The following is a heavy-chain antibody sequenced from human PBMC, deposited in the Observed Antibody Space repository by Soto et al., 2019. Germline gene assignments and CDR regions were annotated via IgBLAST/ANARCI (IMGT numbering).Heavy chain of an antibody. Sequence: TLALTCSVSGGCISGSYWSGILQSPGKGLEWLGYVYYTGSTNYSPSLRSRVSISVDTSKNEFSLRLSSVTAADTAVYFCARSVAVPGAHIDYWGQGTQVTVSS. CDR3: ARSVAVPGAHIDY. V-gene: IGHV4-59*01. D-gene: IGHD6-19*01. CDR1: GGCISGSY. CDR2: VYYTGST. J-gene: IGHJ4*02.